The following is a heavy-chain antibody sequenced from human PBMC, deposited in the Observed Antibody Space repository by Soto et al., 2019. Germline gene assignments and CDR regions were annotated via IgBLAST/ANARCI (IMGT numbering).Heavy chain of an antibody. J-gene: IGHJ5*02. CDR2: INPNSGGT. CDR3: ARAGDIVLVPEDGQFER. D-gene: IGHD2-2*01. Sequence: QVQLVQSGAEVKKPGASVKVSCKASGYTFTGYYMHWVRQAPGQGLEWMGWINPNSGGTNYAQKCQGWVAMTRETSISTAYMERSRLRSNDTAVYYCARAGDIVLVPEDGQFERWGQGTLGHVSS. V-gene: IGHV1-2*04. CDR1: GYTFTGYY.